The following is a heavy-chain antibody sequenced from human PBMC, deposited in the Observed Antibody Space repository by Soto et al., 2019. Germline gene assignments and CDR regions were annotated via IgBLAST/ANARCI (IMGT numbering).Heavy chain of an antibody. V-gene: IGHV6-1*01. CDR3: ARGSEQRYCSDGSCFLRWFDP. Sequence: PSQTLSLTCAISGDSVSSKSAAWNWIRQSPSRGLEWLGRTYYRSKWYNDYAVSVKSRITINPDTSKNQFSLQLNSVTPEDTAVYYCARGSEQRYCSDGSCFLRWFDPWVQGTLVTVSS. CDR2: TYYRSKWYN. CDR1: GDSVSSKSAA. J-gene: IGHJ5*02. D-gene: IGHD2-15*01.